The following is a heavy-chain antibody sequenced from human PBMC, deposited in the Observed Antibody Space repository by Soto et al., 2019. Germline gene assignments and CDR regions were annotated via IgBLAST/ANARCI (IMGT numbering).Heavy chain of an antibody. CDR2: ISGSGGST. D-gene: IGHD3-22*01. Sequence: EVQLLESGGGLVQPGGSLRLSCAASGFTFSSYAMIWVRQAPGKGLEWVSAISGSGGSTYYADSVKGRFTISRDNSKNTLYLQMNGLRAADTAVYYCAKGGAHYDSSGYYINWGQGTLVTVSS. CDR3: AKGGAHYDSSGYYIN. CDR1: GFTFSSYA. J-gene: IGHJ4*02. V-gene: IGHV3-23*01.